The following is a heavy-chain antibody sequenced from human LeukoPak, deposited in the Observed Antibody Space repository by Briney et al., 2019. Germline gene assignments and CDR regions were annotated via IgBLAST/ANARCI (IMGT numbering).Heavy chain of an antibody. J-gene: IGHJ1*01. CDR1: GFTFSSYA. Sequence: GGSLRLSCAASGFTFSSYAMSWVRQAPGKGLEWVSAISGSGGSTYYADSVKGRFTISRDNSKNTLYLQMNSLRAEDTAVYYCAKDLFPVVVTASPAEYFQHWGQGTLVTASS. V-gene: IGHV3-23*01. D-gene: IGHD2-21*02. CDR3: AKDLFPVVVTASPAEYFQH. CDR2: ISGSGGST.